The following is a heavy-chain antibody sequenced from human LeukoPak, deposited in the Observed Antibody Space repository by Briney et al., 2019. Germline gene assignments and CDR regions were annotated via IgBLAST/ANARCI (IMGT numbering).Heavy chain of an antibody. Sequence: GGSLRLSCTASGFTFGDYAMSWVRQAPGKGLEWVGFIRSKAYGGTTEYAASVKGRFTISRDDSKSIAYLQMNGLKTEDTAVYYCTRDGVGATEYYFDYWGQGTLVTVSS. D-gene: IGHD1-26*01. V-gene: IGHV3-49*04. CDR1: GFTFGDYA. J-gene: IGHJ4*02. CDR3: TRDGVGATEYYFDY. CDR2: IRSKAYGGTT.